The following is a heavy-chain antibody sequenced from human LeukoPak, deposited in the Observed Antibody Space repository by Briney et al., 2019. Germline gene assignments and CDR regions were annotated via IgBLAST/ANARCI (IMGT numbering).Heavy chain of an antibody. Sequence: GESLKISCKGSGYSFSKYWIGWVRQMPAKGLGWMGITYPGDSDTRYSPSFQGQVTISADKSIVTAYLQWSSLKASDTAMYYCARQAHGDQGNAFDIWGQGTMVTVSS. V-gene: IGHV5-51*01. D-gene: IGHD4-17*01. CDR3: ARQAHGDQGNAFDI. CDR2: TYPGDSDT. J-gene: IGHJ3*02. CDR1: GYSFSKYW.